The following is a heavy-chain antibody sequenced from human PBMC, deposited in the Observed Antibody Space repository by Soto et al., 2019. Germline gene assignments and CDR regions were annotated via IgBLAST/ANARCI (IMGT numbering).Heavy chain of an antibody. CDR3: ARDAVYCISTTCFGFFDS. V-gene: IGHV4-59*01. CDR2: IYYSGST. J-gene: IGHJ4*02. Sequence: PAETLSLTCTVSGDSISSSYWSWVRQAPGKGLEWIVNIYYSGSTNYNPSLKNRVTISVDTSKTQISLKLISVTAADTAVYYCARDAVYCISTTCFGFFDSWGQGTLVTVSS. D-gene: IGHD2-2*01. CDR1: GDSISSSY.